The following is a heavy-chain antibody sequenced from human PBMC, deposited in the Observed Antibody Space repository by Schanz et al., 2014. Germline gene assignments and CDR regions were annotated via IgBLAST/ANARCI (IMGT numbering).Heavy chain of an antibody. V-gene: IGHV3-73*02. J-gene: IGHJ6*02. CDR3: CRSGSPIYYHGWEV. D-gene: IGHD3-10*01. CDR2: IRSKADTSST. CDR1: GFTFLGSV. Sequence: EVPLLPPGAGLVQPGGCLRLSCVPSGFTFLGSVMHCFRPCSGKGLEWVGRIRSKADTSSTTYAAPLTGRITISRDDWKNTAYLQMNSLKTEDTGLYYCCRSGSPIYYHGWEVWGQGTTGNVSS.